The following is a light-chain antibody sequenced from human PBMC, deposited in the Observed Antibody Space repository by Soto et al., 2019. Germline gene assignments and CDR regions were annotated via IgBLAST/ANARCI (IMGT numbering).Light chain of an antibody. CDR3: SAYTVSRTYV. J-gene: IGLJ1*01. CDR1: SSDVGAYNF. V-gene: IGLV2-14*03. CDR2: NVY. Sequence: QSVLTQPASVSGSPGQSITISCTGTSSDVGAYNFVSWHQQHPGKAPKLMIYNVYDRPSGISCRFSGSKSGNTASLTISGLQGEDEADYYCSAYTVSRTYVFGTGTKSPS.